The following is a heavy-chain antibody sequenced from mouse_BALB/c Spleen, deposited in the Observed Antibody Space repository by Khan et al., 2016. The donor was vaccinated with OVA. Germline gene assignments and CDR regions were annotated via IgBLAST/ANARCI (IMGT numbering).Heavy chain of an antibody. J-gene: IGHJ4*01. Sequence: VQLQQSGPGLVKPSQSLSLTCTVAGYSITSDYAWNWIRQFPGNKLEWMGYISYSGSTGYNPSLISRLSITRDTSTDQFFLQLNAVTTEDKAKYYWASERGRDYAMDYWGQGTSVTV. V-gene: IGHV3-2*02. CDR3: ASERGRDYAMDY. CDR2: ISYSGST. D-gene: IGHD4-1*01. CDR1: GYSITSDYA.